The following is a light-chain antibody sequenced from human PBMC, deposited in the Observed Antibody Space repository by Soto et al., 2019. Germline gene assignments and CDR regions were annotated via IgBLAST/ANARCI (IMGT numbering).Light chain of an antibody. CDR3: QQYDYWWT. CDR1: QSVTTN. Sequence: VMTQSPGTLSVSPGERVTLSCRASQSVTTNLAWYQQKPGQVPRLLIYSASARATDVPARFSGSGSGTDFTLTISSLQSEDFGVYYCQQYDYWWTFGQGTKVDIK. V-gene: IGKV3-15*01. J-gene: IGKJ1*01. CDR2: SAS.